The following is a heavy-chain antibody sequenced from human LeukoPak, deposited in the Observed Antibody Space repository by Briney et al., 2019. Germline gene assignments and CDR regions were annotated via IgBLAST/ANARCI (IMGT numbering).Heavy chain of an antibody. V-gene: IGHV5-51*01. CDR1: GYSFTSYW. CDR2: IYPGDSRT. J-gene: IGHJ5*02. Sequence: GESLKISCKGVGYSFTSYWIGWVRQMPGKGTEWMGVIYPGDSRTRYNPSFQGQVTISVDKSISTAYLQWVSLKASDTAMYYCACREFTSTWSYPWGQGTLVTVSS. D-gene: IGHD3-10*01. CDR3: ACREFTSTWSYP.